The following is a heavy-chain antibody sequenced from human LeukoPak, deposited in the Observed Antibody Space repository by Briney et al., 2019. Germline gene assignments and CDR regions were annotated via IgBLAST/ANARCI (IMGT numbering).Heavy chain of an antibody. CDR2: ICGSGDST. Sequence: GGSLRLSCAASGFTFSSYIMSWVRQAPGKGLEWVSLICGSGDSTYYADSVKGRFTISRDNAKNSLYLQMNSLRDEDTAVYYCARVAEIQLWLRGAFDYWGQGTLVTVSS. D-gene: IGHD5-18*01. CDR1: GFTFSSYI. V-gene: IGHV3-23*01. J-gene: IGHJ4*02. CDR3: ARVAEIQLWLRGAFDY.